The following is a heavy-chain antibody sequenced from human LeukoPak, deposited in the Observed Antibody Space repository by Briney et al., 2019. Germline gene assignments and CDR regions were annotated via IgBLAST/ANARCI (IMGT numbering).Heavy chain of an antibody. CDR3: ASGFCSSTSCYFGFYYYYGMDV. J-gene: IGHJ6*02. CDR1: GGSISSSSYY. Sequence: PSETLSLTCTVSGGSISSSSYYWGWIRQPPGKGLEWIGSIYYSGSTYYNPPLKSRVTISVDTSKNQFSLKLSSVTAADTAVYYCASGFCSSTSCYFGFYYYYGMDVWGQGTTVTVSS. D-gene: IGHD2-2*01. CDR2: IYYSGST. V-gene: IGHV4-39*01.